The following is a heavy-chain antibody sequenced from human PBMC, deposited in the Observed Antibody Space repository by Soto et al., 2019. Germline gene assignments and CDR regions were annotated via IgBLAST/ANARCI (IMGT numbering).Heavy chain of an antibody. D-gene: IGHD2-8*01. CDR2: INPKSGGT. Sequence: ASVKVSCKASGYSFTDDHIHWVRQAPGQGLEWLGRINPKSGGTSTAQKFQGWVTMTTDTSISTASMELTRLTSDDTAIYYCARGDSTDCSNGVCSFFYNHDMDVWGQGTTVTVSS. V-gene: IGHV1-2*04. CDR1: GYSFTDDH. CDR3: ARGDSTDCSNGVCSFFYNHDMDV. J-gene: IGHJ6*02.